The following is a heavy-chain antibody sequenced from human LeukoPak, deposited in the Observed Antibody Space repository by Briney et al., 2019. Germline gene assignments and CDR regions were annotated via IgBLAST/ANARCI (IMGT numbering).Heavy chain of an antibody. CDR3: TMVSEAGNSDY. Sequence: PGRSLRLSCAASGFNFTGYGIHWVRQVPGKGLDWVAVIWYDGKNKHYADSVKGRFTISRDTSKNTVYLQMNSLRAEDTAVYYCTMVSEAGNSDYWGQGTLVTVSS. CDR2: IWYDGKNK. J-gene: IGHJ4*02. V-gene: IGHV3-33*01. D-gene: IGHD6-13*01. CDR1: GFNFTGYG.